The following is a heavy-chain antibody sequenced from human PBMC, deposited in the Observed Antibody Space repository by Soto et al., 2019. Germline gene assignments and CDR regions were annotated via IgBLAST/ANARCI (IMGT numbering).Heavy chain of an antibody. Sequence: QVQLVQSGAEVKKPGASVKVSCKASGYTFTSYYMHWVRQAPGQGLVWMGIINPSGGSTSYAQKYQGRVXXTXDXXTSTVYMELSSLRSEDTAVYYCARNGELDNWYFDLWGRGTLVTVSS. CDR2: INPSGGST. CDR3: ARNGELDNWYFDL. J-gene: IGHJ2*01. V-gene: IGHV1-46*01. CDR1: GYTFTSYY. D-gene: IGHD1-26*01.